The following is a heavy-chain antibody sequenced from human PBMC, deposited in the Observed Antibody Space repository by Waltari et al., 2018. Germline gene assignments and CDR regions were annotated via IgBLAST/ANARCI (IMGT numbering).Heavy chain of an antibody. V-gene: IGHV3-33*01. CDR2: LWSDGTTA. Sequence: QVHLVESGGNVVQPGMSVRLSCAASGFPFHNYAFNWVRQAPGKVLQWVAILWSDGTTAYDSDSVQGRFTISRDDAENTLFLQMSSLRIEDTAVYYCARSGTTNWYLDLWGRGTLVTVSS. J-gene: IGHJ2*01. CDR1: GFPFHNYA. CDR3: ARSGTTNWYLDL. D-gene: IGHD4-17*01.